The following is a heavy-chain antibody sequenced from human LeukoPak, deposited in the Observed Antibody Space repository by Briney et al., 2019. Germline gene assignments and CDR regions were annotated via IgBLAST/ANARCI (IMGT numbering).Heavy chain of an antibody. V-gene: IGHV1-2*02. CDR2: INPNSGGT. D-gene: IGHD5-12*01. Sequence: ASVKVSCKASGYTFADYYMQWVRQAPGQGLEWMGWINPNSGGTNYAQKFQGRVTMTRDTSISTAYMELSSLRSDDSAVYYCAREAAATSVGSASFDLWGQGTMVTVSS. J-gene: IGHJ3*01. CDR3: AREAAATSVGSASFDL. CDR1: GYTFADYY.